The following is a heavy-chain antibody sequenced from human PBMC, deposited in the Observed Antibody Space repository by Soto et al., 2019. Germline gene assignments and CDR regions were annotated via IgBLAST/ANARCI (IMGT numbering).Heavy chain of an antibody. V-gene: IGHV3-30*18. Sequence: QVQLVESGGGVVQPGRSLRLSCAASGFTFSSYGMHWVRQAPGKGLEWVAVISYDGSNKYYADSVKGRFTISRDNSKNTLYLQMNSLRAEDTAVHYCAKDLLRPGRAYGMDVWGQGTTVTVSS. CDR2: ISYDGSNK. CDR3: AKDLLRPGRAYGMDV. CDR1: GFTFSSYG. D-gene: IGHD6-25*01. J-gene: IGHJ6*02.